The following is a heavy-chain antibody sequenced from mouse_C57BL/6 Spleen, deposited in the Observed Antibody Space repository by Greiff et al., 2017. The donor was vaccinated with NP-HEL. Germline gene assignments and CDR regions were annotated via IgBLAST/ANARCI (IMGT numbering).Heavy chain of an antibody. J-gene: IGHJ3*01. CDR3: TRGRTWAY. CDR2: IDPETGGT. CDR1: GYTFTDYE. Sequence: VQLVESGAELVRPGASVTLSCKASGYTFTDYEMHWVKQTPVHGLEWIGAIDPETGGTAYNQKFKGKAILTADKSSSTAYMELRSLTSEDSAVYYCTRGRTWAYWGQGTLVTVSA. V-gene: IGHV1-15*01.